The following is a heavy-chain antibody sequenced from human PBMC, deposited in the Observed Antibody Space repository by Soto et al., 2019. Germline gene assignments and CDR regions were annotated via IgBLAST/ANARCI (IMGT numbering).Heavy chain of an antibody. CDR1: GASISSYY. CDR3: VRDAYSSSHFDY. D-gene: IGHD6-6*01. V-gene: IGHV4-59*01. J-gene: IGHJ4*02. CDR2: ISYSGNT. Sequence: QVQLQESGPGLVKPSETLSLTCTVSGASISSYYWSWIRQPPGKRLEWVGFISYSGNTNYNPSLESRVTISVDTSKNQFSLILSSVTAADTAVYYCVRDAYSSSHFDYWGQGTLVTVSS.